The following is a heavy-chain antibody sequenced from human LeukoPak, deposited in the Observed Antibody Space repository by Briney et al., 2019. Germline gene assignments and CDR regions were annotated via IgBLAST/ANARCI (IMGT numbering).Heavy chain of an antibody. V-gene: IGHV3-33*01. CDR3: AREGPRGNSQFDY. J-gene: IGHJ4*02. CDR2: IWYDGSNK. Sequence: GGCLRLSCAASGFTFSNYGMHWVRQAPGKGLEWVALIWYDGSNKYYTDSVKGRLTISRDNSKDTLFLQMNSLRAEDTAVYYCAREGPRGNSQFDYWGQGTLVTVSS. CDR1: GFTFSNYG. D-gene: IGHD2/OR15-2a*01.